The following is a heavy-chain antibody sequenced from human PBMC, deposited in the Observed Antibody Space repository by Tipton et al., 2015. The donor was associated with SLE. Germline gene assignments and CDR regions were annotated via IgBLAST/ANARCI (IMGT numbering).Heavy chain of an antibody. Sequence: LRLSCAVYVGSFSGYYWSWIRQPPGRGLEWVGEINHSGSTNYNPSLKSRVTISVDTSKNQFSLKLSSVTAADTAVYYCARNPTSYCSGGSCYSPWFDPWGQGTLVTVSS. V-gene: IGHV4-34*01. CDR1: VGSFSGYY. D-gene: IGHD2-15*01. CDR2: INHSGST. CDR3: ARNPTSYCSGGSCYSPWFDP. J-gene: IGHJ5*02.